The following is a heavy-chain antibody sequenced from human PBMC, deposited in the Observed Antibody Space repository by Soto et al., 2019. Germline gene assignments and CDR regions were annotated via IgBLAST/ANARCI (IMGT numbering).Heavy chain of an antibody. Sequence: ASVKVSCKASGYTFTGYYLHWVRQAPGQGLEWMGWIKPNSGGTNYAQKFQGRVTLTRDTSITTAYMEVSSLRSDDTAVYYCARDSSSLDAFDIWGQGTMVTVSS. CDR1: GYTFTGYY. D-gene: IGHD6-13*01. CDR2: IKPNSGGT. CDR3: ARDSSSLDAFDI. J-gene: IGHJ3*02. V-gene: IGHV1-2*02.